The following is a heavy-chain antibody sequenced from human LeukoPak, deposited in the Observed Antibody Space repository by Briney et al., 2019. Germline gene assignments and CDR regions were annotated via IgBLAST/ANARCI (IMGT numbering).Heavy chain of an antibody. J-gene: IGHJ2*01. CDR2: INSDGSST. CDR1: GFTFRSYW. V-gene: IGHV3-74*01. Sequence: GGSLRLSCAASGFTFRSYWMHWVRQGPGQGLVWVSRINSDGSSTSYADSVKGRFTISRENAKNSLYLQMNSLRAGDTAVYYCTRVFPGDWYFDLWGRGTLVTVSS. D-gene: IGHD3-3*01. CDR3: TRVFPGDWYFDL.